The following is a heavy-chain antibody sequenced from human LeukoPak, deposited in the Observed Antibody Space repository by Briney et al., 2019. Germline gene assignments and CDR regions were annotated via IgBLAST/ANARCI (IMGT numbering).Heavy chain of an antibody. V-gene: IGHV3-53*01. CDR1: GFTFSNSG. CDR2: IYSGGST. Sequence: GGSLRLSCAASGFTFSNSGMSWVRQAPGKGLEWVSVIYSGGSTYYADSVKGRFTISRDNSKNTLYLQMNSLRAEDTAVYYCAREILGGDMDVWGKGTTVTISS. J-gene: IGHJ6*03. D-gene: IGHD7-27*01. CDR3: AREILGGDMDV.